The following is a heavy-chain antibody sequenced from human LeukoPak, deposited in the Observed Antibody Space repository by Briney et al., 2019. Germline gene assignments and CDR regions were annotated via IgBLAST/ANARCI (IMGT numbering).Heavy chain of an antibody. J-gene: IGHJ4*02. CDR1: GYTFTSYG. D-gene: IGHD6-13*01. Sequence: ASVKVSCKASGYTFTSYGISWVRQAPGQGLEWMGWISAYNGNTNYAQKLQGRVTMTTDTPTSTAYMELRSLRSDDTAVYYCARVRILIAAAGIDYWGQGTLVTVSS. V-gene: IGHV1-18*01. CDR3: ARVRILIAAAGIDY. CDR2: ISAYNGNT.